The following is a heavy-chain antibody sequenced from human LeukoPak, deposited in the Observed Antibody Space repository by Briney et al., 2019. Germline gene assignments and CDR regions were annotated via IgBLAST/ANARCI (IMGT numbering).Heavy chain of an antibody. CDR2: IYHSGST. D-gene: IGHD3-22*01. CDR3: ARAPLYYYDSSGQYYFDY. CDR1: GGSISSSNW. V-gene: IGHV4-4*02. Sequence: SETLSLTCAVSGGSISSSNWWSWVRQPPGKGLEWIGEIYHSGSTNYSPSLKSRVTISVDKSKNQFSLKLSSVTAADTAVYYCARAPLYYYDSSGQYYFDYWGQGTLVTVSS. J-gene: IGHJ4*02.